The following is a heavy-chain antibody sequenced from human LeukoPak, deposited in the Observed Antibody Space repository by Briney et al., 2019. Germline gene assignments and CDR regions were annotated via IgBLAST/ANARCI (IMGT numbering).Heavy chain of an antibody. CDR1: GGSFSGYY. J-gene: IGHJ5*02. CDR3: ASPLGYCSSTSCP. Sequence: SETLSLTCAVYGGSFSGYYWSWIRQPPGKGLEWIGYIYTSGSTNYNPSLKSRVTISVDTSKNQFSLKLSSVTAADTAVYYCASPLGYCSSTSCPWGQGTLVTVSS. CDR2: IYTSGST. V-gene: IGHV4-4*09. D-gene: IGHD2-2*01.